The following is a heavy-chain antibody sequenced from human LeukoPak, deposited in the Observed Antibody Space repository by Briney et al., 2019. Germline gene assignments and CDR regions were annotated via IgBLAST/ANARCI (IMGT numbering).Heavy chain of an antibody. J-gene: IGHJ2*01. CDR2: IYTSGST. V-gene: IGHV4-4*07. CDR1: GGSISRYY. D-gene: IGHD6-13*01. CDR3: ARDRSILVAAGLNWYFDL. Sequence: PSETLSLTCTVSGGSISRYYWSWIRQPAGKGLEWIGRIYTSGSTNYNPSLKSRVTMSVDTSRNQFSLKLSSVTAADTAVYYCARDRSILVAAGLNWYFDLWGRGTLVTVSS.